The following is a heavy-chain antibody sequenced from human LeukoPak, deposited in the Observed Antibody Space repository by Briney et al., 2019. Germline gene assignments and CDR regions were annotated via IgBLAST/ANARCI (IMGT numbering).Heavy chain of an antibody. J-gene: IGHJ4*02. V-gene: IGHV3-20*04. CDR2: INWNGGST. CDR1: GFTFDDYG. Sequence: GGSLRLSCAASGFTFDDYGMSWVRQAPGKGLEWVSGINWNGGSTGYADSVKGRFTISRDNAKNSLYLQMNSLRAEDTALYYCARDHGTWYSGGYEDYWGQGTLVTVSS. CDR3: ARDHGTWYSGGYEDY. D-gene: IGHD1-26*01.